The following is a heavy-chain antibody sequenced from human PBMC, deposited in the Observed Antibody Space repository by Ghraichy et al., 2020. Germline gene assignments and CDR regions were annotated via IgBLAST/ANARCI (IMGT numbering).Heavy chain of an antibody. CDR3: ARAATSGRWLQPGY. D-gene: IGHD5-24*01. CDR1: GYTFTSYD. Sequence: ASVKVSCKASGYTFTSYDINWVRQATGQGLEWMGWMNPNSGNTGYAQKFQGRVTMTRNTSISTAYMELSSLRSEDTAVYYCARAATSGRWLQPGYWGQGTLVTVSS. CDR2: MNPNSGNT. J-gene: IGHJ4*02. V-gene: IGHV1-8*01.